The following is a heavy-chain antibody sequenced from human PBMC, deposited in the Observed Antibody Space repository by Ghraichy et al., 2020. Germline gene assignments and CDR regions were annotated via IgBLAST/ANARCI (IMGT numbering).Heavy chain of an antibody. D-gene: IGHD3-10*01. J-gene: IGHJ6*03. CDR2: IYYSGST. CDR3: ARMRGGSVVQGGIYMDV. Sequence: SQTLSLTCTVSGGSISSYYWSWIRQPPGKGLEWIGFIYYSGSTNYNPSLKSRVTISVETSKNQFSLKLSSVTAADTAVYYCARMRGGSVVQGGIYMDVWGKGTTFTVSS. CDR1: GGSISSYY. V-gene: IGHV4-59*01.